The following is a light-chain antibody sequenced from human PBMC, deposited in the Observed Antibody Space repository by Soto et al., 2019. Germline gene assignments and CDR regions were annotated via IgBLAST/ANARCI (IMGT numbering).Light chain of an antibody. CDR1: QSISNY. CDR2: TAS. CDR3: QQSYTIPIT. Sequence: DIQITQSPSSLPASVGDRVTITCRASQSISNYLNWYQQRPGKAPNLLIYTASSLQSGVPSRFSGSGSGTDCTLTISSLQPEDFPTYYCQQSYTIPITFGQGTRLEIK. V-gene: IGKV1-39*01. J-gene: IGKJ5*01.